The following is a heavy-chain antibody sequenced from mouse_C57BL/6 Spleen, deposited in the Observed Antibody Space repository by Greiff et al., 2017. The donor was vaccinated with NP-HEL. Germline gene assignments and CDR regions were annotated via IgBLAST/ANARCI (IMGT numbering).Heavy chain of an antibody. V-gene: IGHV1-55*01. J-gene: IGHJ4*01. CDR2: IYPGSGST. Sequence: QVQLQQPGAELVKPGASVKMSCKASGYTFTSYWITWVKQRPGQGLEWIGDIYPGSGSTNYNEKFKSKATLTVDTSSSTAYMQLSSLTSEDSAVYYCASPGLLRGYAMDYWGQGTSVTVSS. CDR3: ASPGLLRGYAMDY. D-gene: IGHD2-10*01. CDR1: GYTFTSYW.